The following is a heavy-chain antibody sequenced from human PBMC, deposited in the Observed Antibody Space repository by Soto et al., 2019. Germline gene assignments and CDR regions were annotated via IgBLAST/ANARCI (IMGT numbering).Heavy chain of an antibody. CDR3: ATRVVVVQAAINYYYYGMDV. V-gene: IGHV1-69*13. CDR2: IIPMFSKA. J-gene: IGHJ6*02. D-gene: IGHD2-2*02. CDR1: GVTFSSYA. Sequence: SVKVSCKASGVTFSSYAFSWVRQAPGQGLEWMGGIIPMFSKADSAQKFQDRVTINADESTSTAYMELNSLRSEDTAVYYCATRVVVVQAAINYYYYGMDVWGQGTTVTVSS.